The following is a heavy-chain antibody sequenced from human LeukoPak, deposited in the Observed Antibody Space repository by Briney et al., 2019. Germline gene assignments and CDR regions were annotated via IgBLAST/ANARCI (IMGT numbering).Heavy chain of an antibody. CDR3: ARQTGSGLFTLP. CDR1: GFTVSSNS. V-gene: IGHV3-53*01. D-gene: IGHD3/OR15-3a*01. J-gene: IGHJ4*02. CDR2: IYSDNT. Sequence: PGGSLRLSCTVSGFTVSSNSMSWVRQAPGKGLEWVSFIYSDNTHYSDSVKGRFTISRDNSKNTLYLQMNSLRAEDTAVYYCARQTGSGLFTLPGGQGTLVTVSS.